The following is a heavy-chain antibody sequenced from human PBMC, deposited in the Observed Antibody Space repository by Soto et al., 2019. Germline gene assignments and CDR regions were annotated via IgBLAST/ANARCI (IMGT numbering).Heavy chain of an antibody. CDR2: IYYSGST. CDR3: ARAPYYYDSSGPRSLYYFDY. Sequence: PSETLSLTCTVSGGSISSYYWSWIRQPPGKGLEWIGYIYYSGSTNYNPSLKSRVTISVDTPKNQFSLKLSSVTAADTAVYYCARAPYYYDSSGPRSLYYFDYWGQGTLVTVSS. D-gene: IGHD3-22*01. J-gene: IGHJ4*02. V-gene: IGHV4-59*01. CDR1: GGSISSYY.